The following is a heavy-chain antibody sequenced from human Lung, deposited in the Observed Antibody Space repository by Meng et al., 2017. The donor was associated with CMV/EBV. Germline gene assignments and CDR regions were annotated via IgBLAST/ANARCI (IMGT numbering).Heavy chain of an antibody. V-gene: IGHV1-69*05. CDR1: GDTFSNLA. CDR2: IIPTFNTI. J-gene: IGHJ5*02. CDR3: VRDRIGWFDP. Sequence: KVSCKACGDTFSNLAISWVRQTPGQGLEWMGGIIPTFNTIKYAQKFQGRLTITTDRSTSTAYMDLSSLRSDDTAVYYCVRDRIGWFDPWGQGTLVTVSS. D-gene: IGHD2-15*01.